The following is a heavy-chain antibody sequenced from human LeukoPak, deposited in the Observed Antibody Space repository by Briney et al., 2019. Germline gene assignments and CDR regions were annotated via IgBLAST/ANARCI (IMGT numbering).Heavy chain of an antibody. D-gene: IGHD6-19*01. CDR1: GGTFSSYA. V-gene: IGHV1-69*13. CDR3: ARERAEAIAVVNDAFDI. Sequence: ASVKVSCKASGGTFSSYAISWVRQAPGQGLEWKGGIIPIFGTANYAQKFQGRVTITADESTSTAYMELSSLRSEDTAVYYCARERAEAIAVVNDAFDIWGQGTMVTVSS. CDR2: IIPIFGTA. J-gene: IGHJ3*02.